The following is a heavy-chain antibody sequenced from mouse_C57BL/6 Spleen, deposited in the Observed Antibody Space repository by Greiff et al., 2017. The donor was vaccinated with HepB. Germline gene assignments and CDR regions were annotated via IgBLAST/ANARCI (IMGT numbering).Heavy chain of an antibody. V-gene: IGHV1-9*01. D-gene: IGHD2-3*01. CDR2: ILPGSGST. Sequence: QVQLKESGAELMKPGASVKLSCKATGYTFTGYWIEWVKQRPGHGLEWIGEILPGSGSTNYNEKFKGKATFTADTSSNTAYMQLSSLTTEDSDIYYGERDWLLRDYYDMDDWGQGTSVTVSS. CDR1: GYTFTGYW. J-gene: IGHJ4*01. CDR3: ERDWLLRDYYDMDD.